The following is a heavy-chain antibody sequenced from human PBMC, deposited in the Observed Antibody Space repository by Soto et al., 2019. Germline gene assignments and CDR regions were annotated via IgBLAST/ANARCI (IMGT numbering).Heavy chain of an antibody. CDR2: INHSGST. CDR3: ARGPGKRYCSSTSCYTVAVAGSFDY. CDR1: GGSFSGYY. V-gene: IGHV4-34*01. J-gene: IGHJ4*02. D-gene: IGHD2-2*02. Sequence: SETLSLTCAVYGGSFSGYYWSWIREPPGKGLEWIGEINHSGSTNYNPSLKSRVTISVDTSKNQFSLKLSSVTAADTAVYYCARGPGKRYCSSTSCYTVAVAGSFDYWGQGTLVTVSS.